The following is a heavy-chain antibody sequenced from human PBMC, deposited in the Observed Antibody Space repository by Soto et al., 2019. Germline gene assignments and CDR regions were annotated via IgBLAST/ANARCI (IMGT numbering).Heavy chain of an antibody. CDR1: GFTVSSYW. CDR2: INSDGSSK. CDR3: LCRYCTNGVCLGGY. Sequence: GGSLRLSCAASGFTVSSYWMHWVRQAPGKGLVWVSRINSDGSSKSYADSVKGRFTISRDNAKNTLYLQMNSMRAEDTAVYYCLCRYCTNGVCLGGYWGQGTLVTVSS. V-gene: IGHV3-74*01. D-gene: IGHD2-8*01. J-gene: IGHJ4*02.